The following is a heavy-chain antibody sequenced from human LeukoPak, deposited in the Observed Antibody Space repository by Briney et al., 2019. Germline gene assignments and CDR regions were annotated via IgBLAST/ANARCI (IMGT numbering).Heavy chain of an antibody. V-gene: IGHV1-69*05. CDR2: IIPIFGIA. CDR3: ARDLAGPSRL. CDR1: GGTFSSYA. Sequence: SVKVSCKASGGTFSSYAISWVRQAPGQGLEWMGGIIPIFGIANYAQKFQGRVTITTDESTSTAYMELSSLRSEDTAVYYCARDLAGPSRLWGQGTLVTVSS. J-gene: IGHJ4*02.